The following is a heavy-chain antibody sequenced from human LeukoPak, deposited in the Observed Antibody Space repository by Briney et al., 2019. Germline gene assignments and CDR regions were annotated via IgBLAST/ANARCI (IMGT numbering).Heavy chain of an antibody. D-gene: IGHD5/OR15-5a*01. Sequence: ASVKVSCKASGYTFTGYYMHWVRQAPGQGLEWMGWINPNSGNTGYAQKFQGRVTITRNTSISTAYMELSSLRSEDTAVYYCARGVYGADYWGQGTLVTVSS. CDR3: ARGVYGADY. CDR2: INPNSGNT. V-gene: IGHV1-8*03. J-gene: IGHJ4*02. CDR1: GYTFTGYY.